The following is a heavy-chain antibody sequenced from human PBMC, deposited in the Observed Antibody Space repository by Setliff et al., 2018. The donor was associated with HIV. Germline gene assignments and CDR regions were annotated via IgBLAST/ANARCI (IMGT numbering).Heavy chain of an antibody. Sequence: GASVKVSCKASGYTFTGCYMHWVRQAPGQGLEWMGWINPNSGGTNYAQKFQGRVTMTRDTSISTAYMELSRLRSDDTAVYYCVRSTDYYDSSGYNYWGQGTLVTVSS. CDR2: INPNSGGT. CDR3: VRSTDYYDSSGYNY. V-gene: IGHV1-2*02. J-gene: IGHJ4*02. CDR1: GYTFTGCY. D-gene: IGHD3-22*01.